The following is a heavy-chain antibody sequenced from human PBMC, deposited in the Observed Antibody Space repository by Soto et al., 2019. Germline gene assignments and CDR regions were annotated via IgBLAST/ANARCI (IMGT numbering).Heavy chain of an antibody. V-gene: IGHV5-51*01. Sequence: PGESLKISCKGSGYSFTSYWIGWVRQMPGKGLEWMGIIYPGDSDTRYSPSFQGQVTISADKSISTAYLQWSSLKASDTAMYYCARLPYYDSSGYRYYYYGMDVRGQGTTVTVSS. CDR1: GYSFTSYW. D-gene: IGHD3-22*01. CDR2: IYPGDSDT. CDR3: ARLPYYDSSGYRYYYYGMDV. J-gene: IGHJ6*02.